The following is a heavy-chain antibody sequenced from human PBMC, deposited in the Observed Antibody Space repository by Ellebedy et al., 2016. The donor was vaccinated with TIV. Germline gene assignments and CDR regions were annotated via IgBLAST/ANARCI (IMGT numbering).Heavy chain of an antibody. V-gene: IGHV5-10-1*01. CDR1: GYSFTSYW. CDR2: LDPSDSYT. D-gene: IGHD3-16*02. CDR3: ARRHVITFGGVIANDAFDI. J-gene: IGHJ3*02. Sequence: GESLKTSCKGSGYSFTSYWISWVRQMPGKGLEWMGRLDPSDSYTNYSPSFQGHVTISADKSISTAYLQWSSLKASDTAMYYCARRHVITFGGVIANDAFDIWGQGTMVTVSS.